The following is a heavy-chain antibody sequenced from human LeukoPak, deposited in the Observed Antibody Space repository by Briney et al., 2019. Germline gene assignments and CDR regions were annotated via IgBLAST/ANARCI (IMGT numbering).Heavy chain of an antibody. CDR1: GFTFSTYA. D-gene: IGHD2-21*01. CDR2: FSSIGGTT. CDR3: ARVGDNTAVDY. J-gene: IGHJ4*02. Sequence: PGGSLRLSCAASGFTFSTYALHWVPRAPGKGLEYVSAFSSIGGTTYYANSVKGRFTISRYNSKNTLYLQMGSLKPEDTAVYYCARVGDNTAVDYWGQGTLVTVSS. V-gene: IGHV3-64*01.